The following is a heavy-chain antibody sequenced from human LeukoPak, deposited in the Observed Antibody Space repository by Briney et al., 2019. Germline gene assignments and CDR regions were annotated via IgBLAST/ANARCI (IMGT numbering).Heavy chain of an antibody. V-gene: IGHV3-23*01. J-gene: IGHJ4*02. CDR1: GFTFSSYA. CDR2: ISGSGRST. D-gene: IGHD3-22*01. Sequence: GGSLRLSCAAPGFTFSSYAMSWVRQAPGKGLEWVSAISGSGRSTYYADSVKGRFTISRDNSKNTLYLQMNSLRAEDTAVYYCAKGSYYDSSGSFYFDYWGQGTLVTVSS. CDR3: AKGSYYDSSGSFYFDY.